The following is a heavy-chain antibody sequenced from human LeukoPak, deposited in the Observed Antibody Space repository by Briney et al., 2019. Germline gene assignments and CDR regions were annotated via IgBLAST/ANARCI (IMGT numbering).Heavy chain of an antibody. CDR3: WTYFYDRSAVDDAFDI. Sequence: GGSLRLSCAASGLTVSGNHMSWVRQAPEKGLEWVSVIYTGGSTYYADSVRGRFTISRDKSKNTLYLQMSSLRPEDTAVYYCWTYFYDRSAVDDAFDIWGQGTMVTVSS. J-gene: IGHJ3*02. CDR1: GLTVSGNH. V-gene: IGHV3-66*02. CDR2: IYTGGST. D-gene: IGHD3-22*01.